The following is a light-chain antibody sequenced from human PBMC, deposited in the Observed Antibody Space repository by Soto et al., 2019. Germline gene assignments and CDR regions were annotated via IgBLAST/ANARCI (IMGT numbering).Light chain of an antibody. CDR2: FSS. J-gene: IGKJ4*01. V-gene: IGKV1-39*01. CDR1: QSIRSY. CDR3: QQLYSYPLT. Sequence: DIQMTQSPSSLSASVGDRVTITWRASQSIRSYLNWYQQERGKAPKLLIYFSSTLQSGVPSRFSGSRSGTDFTLTISSLQPEDFATYYCQQLYSYPLTFGAGTKVDI.